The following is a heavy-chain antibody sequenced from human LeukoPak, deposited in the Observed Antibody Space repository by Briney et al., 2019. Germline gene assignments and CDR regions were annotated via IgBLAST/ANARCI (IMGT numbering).Heavy chain of an antibody. Sequence: GGSLRLSCGASGFTFSNYWMSWVRQAPGKGLEWVINISQDGSGKNYADSVEGRFTISRDNAKNSLYPQMNSLRAEDTAVYYCARGRDGGYDFDYWGQGTLVTVSS. D-gene: IGHD5-12*01. CDR2: ISQDGSGK. J-gene: IGHJ4*02. CDR1: GFTFSNYW. CDR3: ARGRDGGYDFDY. V-gene: IGHV3-7*01.